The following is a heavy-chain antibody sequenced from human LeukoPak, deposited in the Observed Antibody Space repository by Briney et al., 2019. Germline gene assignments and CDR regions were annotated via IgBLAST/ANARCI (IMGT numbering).Heavy chain of an antibody. D-gene: IGHD1-26*01. J-gene: IGHJ2*01. Sequence: SETLSLTCTLSIGSMRSCSWSCLRDPPGEGVEWLGYKFYNGYTNYNPSLKSPVTISQDTCQNHFSPKLSSVRSADTALYYSVRERSATENWYFDLCGGGTLVTVSS. CDR1: IGSMRSCS. V-gene: IGHV4-59*01. CDR3: VRERSATENWYFDL. CDR2: KFYNGYT.